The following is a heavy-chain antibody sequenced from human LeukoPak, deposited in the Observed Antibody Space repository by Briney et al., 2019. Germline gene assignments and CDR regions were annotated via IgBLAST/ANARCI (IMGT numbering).Heavy chain of an antibody. CDR3: ARHIKTEIRLHVWFDP. CDR2: IYHSGST. CDR1: GYSISSGYY. V-gene: IGHV4-38-2*01. J-gene: IGHJ5*02. Sequence: SETLSLTCAASGYSISSGYYWGWIRQPPGKGLEWIGSIYHSGSTYYNPSLKSRVTISVDTSKNQFSLKLSSVTAADTAVYYCARHIKTEIRLHVWFDPWGQGTLVTVSS. D-gene: IGHD4-11*01.